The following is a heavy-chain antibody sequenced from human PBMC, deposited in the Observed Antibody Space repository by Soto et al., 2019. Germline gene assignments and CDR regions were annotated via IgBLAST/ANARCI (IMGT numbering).Heavy chain of an antibody. CDR3: ARVSVTIFGVVMGHYYYAMDV. V-gene: IGHV4-34*01. CDR2: INHGGST. CDR1: GGSFSDYH. Sequence: SETLSLTCAVYGGSFSDYHWSWIRQPPGKGLEWIGEINHGGSTKYDPSLKSRVTISKDTSKKQVSLKLTSVTAADTAVYYCARVSVTIFGVVMGHYYYAMDVWGQGTTVTVSS. D-gene: IGHD3-3*01. J-gene: IGHJ6*02.